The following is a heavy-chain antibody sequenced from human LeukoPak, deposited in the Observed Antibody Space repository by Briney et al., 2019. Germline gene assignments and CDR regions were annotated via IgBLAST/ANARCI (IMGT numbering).Heavy chain of an antibody. J-gene: IGHJ4*02. CDR3: ARDASSSWYGLTIFDY. D-gene: IGHD6-13*01. Sequence: GGSLKLSCAASGFTFSSYWMSWVRQAPGKGLEWMANIKQDGSEKYYVGSVKVRFTISRDNAKNSLYLEMNSLRAEDTAVYYCARDASSSWYGLTIFDYWGQGTLVTVSS. CDR1: GFTFSSYW. V-gene: IGHV3-7*01. CDR2: IKQDGSEK.